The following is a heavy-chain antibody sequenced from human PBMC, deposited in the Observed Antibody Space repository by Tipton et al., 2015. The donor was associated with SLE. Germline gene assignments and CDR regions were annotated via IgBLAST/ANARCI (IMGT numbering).Heavy chain of an antibody. CDR2: INHSGST. Sequence: TLSLTCTVSGGSISSSSYYWGWIRQPPGKGLEWIGEINHSGSTNYNPSLRSRVTISVDTSKNQFSLKLSSVTAADTAVYYCAKKESYGDYGYYYYFMDVWGKGTTVTVSS. CDR1: GGSISSSSYY. J-gene: IGHJ6*03. V-gene: IGHV4-39*07. CDR3: AKKESYGDYGYYYYFMDV. D-gene: IGHD4-17*01.